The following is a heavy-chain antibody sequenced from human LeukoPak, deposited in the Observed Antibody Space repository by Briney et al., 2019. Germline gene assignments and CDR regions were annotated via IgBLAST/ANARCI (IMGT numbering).Heavy chain of an antibody. Sequence: GGSLRLSCAASGFTFSSYGMHWVRQAPGKGLEWVAVISYDGSNKYYADSVKGRFTISRDNSKNTLYLQMNSLRAEDTAVYYCAKDRFAYCSGGSCSFDYWGQGTLVTVSS. CDR2: ISYDGSNK. CDR1: GFTFSSYG. J-gene: IGHJ4*02. V-gene: IGHV3-30*18. CDR3: AKDRFAYCSGGSCSFDY. D-gene: IGHD2-15*01.